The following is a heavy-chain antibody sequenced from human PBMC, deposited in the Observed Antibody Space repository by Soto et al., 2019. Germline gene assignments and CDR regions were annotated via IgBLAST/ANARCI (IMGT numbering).Heavy chain of an antibody. CDR1: GFTFTSSA. CDR3: AARYGDRTYYYGMDV. CDR2: IVVGSGNT. Sequence: QMQLVQSGPEVKKPGTSVKVSCKASGFTFTSSAVQWVRQARGQRLEWIGWIVVGSGNTNYAQKFHERVTITRDMSTSTAYMELSSLRSEDTAVYYCAARYGDRTYYYGMDVWGQGTTVTVSS. V-gene: IGHV1-58*01. J-gene: IGHJ6*02. D-gene: IGHD2-21*02.